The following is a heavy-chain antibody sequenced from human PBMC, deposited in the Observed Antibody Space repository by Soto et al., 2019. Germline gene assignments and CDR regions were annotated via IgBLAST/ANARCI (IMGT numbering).Heavy chain of an antibody. CDR3: ARGLGLGDC. J-gene: IGHJ4*02. CDR1: GYTFSSYY. V-gene: IGHV1-46*01. CDR2: INPNGGST. Sequence: QVQLVQSGAEVKNPGASVKVSFKASGYTFSSYYIHWVRQAPGQGLEWIRIINPNGGSTHYAQNFKGRLTVTRDTSTATVYMDMSALTSYDTAMYYCARGLGLGDCWGQGTLVTVSS. D-gene: IGHD3-9*01.